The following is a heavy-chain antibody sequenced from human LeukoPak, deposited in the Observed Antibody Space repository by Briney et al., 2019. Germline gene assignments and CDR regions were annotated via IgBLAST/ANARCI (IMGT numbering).Heavy chain of an antibody. CDR2: ISTSGSTA. J-gene: IGHJ4*02. Sequence: GGSLRLSCAASGFIFSDYEINWVRQAPGKGLEWVSCISTSGSTAYYADSVKGRFTISRDNAKNSLFLQMNSLTAEDTAVYYCARGALHFFDYWGQGTPVTVSS. V-gene: IGHV3-48*03. CDR1: GFIFSDYE. D-gene: IGHD3-3*02. CDR3: ARGALHFFDY.